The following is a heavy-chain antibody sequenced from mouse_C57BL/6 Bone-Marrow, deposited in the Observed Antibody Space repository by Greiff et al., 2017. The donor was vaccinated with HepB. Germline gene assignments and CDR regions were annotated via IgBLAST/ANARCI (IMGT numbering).Heavy chain of an antibody. CDR3: ARTYYGSSWSYWDFDV. CDR1: GYTFTDYT. J-gene: IGHJ1*03. D-gene: IGHD1-1*01. Sequence: VQLQQSDAELVKPGASVKISCKVSGYTFTDYTIHWMKQRPEQGLEWIGYIYPRDGSTKYNEKFKGKATLTADKSSSTAYMQLNGLTSEDSAVYFCARTYYGSSWSYWDFDVWGTGTTVTVSS. CDR2: IYPRDGST. V-gene: IGHV1-78*01.